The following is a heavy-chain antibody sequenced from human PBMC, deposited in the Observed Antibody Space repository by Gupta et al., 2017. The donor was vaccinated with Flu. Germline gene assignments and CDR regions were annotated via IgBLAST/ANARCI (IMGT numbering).Heavy chain of an antibody. CDR1: YW. V-gene: IGHV3-74*01. CDR2: INSDGSST. Sequence: YWMHWVGQAPGKGLVWVSRINSDGSSTNYADSVKGRFTISRDNAKNTLYLQMNSLRAEDTAVYYCARDRESRHPGGNRDYWGQGTQVTVSS. D-gene: IGHD1-26*01. CDR3: ARDRESRHPGGNRDY. J-gene: IGHJ4*02.